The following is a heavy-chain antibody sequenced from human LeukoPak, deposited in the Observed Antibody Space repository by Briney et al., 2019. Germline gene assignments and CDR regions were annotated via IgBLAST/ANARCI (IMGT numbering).Heavy chain of an antibody. CDR3: AAPSITMVRGAARGTFDY. CDR2: IYYSGST. J-gene: IGHJ4*02. D-gene: IGHD3-10*01. V-gene: IGHV4-39*01. CDR1: GGSISSSSYY. Sequence: SETLSLTCTVSGGSISSSSYYWGWIRPPPGEGLEWIGSIYYSGSTYYNPSLKSRVTISVDTSKNQFSLKLSSVTAADTAVYYCAAPSITMVRGAARGTFDYWGQGTLVTVSS.